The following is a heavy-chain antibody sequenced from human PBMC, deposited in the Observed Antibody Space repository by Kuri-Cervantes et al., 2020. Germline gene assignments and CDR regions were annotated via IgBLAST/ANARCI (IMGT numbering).Heavy chain of an antibody. V-gene: IGHV3-48*03. CDR3: AKGLVVRGVIDYYYGMDV. J-gene: IGHJ6*02. D-gene: IGHD3-10*01. CDR2: ISSSGSTI. CDR1: GFTFSSYE. Sequence: GGSLRPSCAASGFTFSSYEMNWVRQAPGKGLEWVSYISSSGSTIYYADSVKGRFTISRDNAKNSLYLQMNSLRAEDTALYYCAKGLVVRGVIDYYYGMDVWGQGATVTVSS.